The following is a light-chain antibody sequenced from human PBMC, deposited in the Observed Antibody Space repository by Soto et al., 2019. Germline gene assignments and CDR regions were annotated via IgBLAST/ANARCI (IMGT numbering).Light chain of an antibody. V-gene: IGKV3-20*01. CDR1: KSFSRSY. Sequence: EVVVKQSADTVSLCGDKRVSLTCRTSKSFSRSYLAWYQQKPGQAPRLLIYGASTRATGIPARFSGSGSGIEFALIISSLLSEDVAVYYGQQYGNLPPATPFAEGTRLEIK. CDR2: GAS. J-gene: IGKJ5*01. CDR3: QQYGNLPPATP.